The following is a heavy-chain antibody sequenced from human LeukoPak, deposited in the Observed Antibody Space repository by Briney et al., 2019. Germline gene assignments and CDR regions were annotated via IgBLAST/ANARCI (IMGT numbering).Heavy chain of an antibody. CDR1: GGSISSYY. D-gene: IGHD5-24*01. CDR2: IYYSGST. J-gene: IGHJ4*02. V-gene: IGHV4-59*01. Sequence: SETLSLTCTVSGGSISSYYWSWIRQPPGKGLEWIGYIYYSGSTNYNPSLKSRVTISVDTSKNQFSLKLSSVTAADTAVYYCAAVEMATITIDYWGQGTLVTVSS. CDR3: AAVEMATITIDY.